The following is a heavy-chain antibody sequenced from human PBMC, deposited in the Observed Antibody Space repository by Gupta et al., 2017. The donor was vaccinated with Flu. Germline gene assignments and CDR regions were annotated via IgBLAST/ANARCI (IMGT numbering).Heavy chain of an antibody. CDR3: ARGLRLGHWFDP. V-gene: IGHV4-34*01. Sequence: QVQLQQWGAGLLKPSETLSLTCAVYGGSFSGYYWSWIRQPPGKGLEWIGEINHSGSTNYTPSLKSRVTISVDTSKNQFSLKLSSVTAADTAVYYCARGLRLGHWFDPWGQGTLVTVSS. CDR2: INHSGST. CDR1: GGSFSGYY. J-gene: IGHJ5*02. D-gene: IGHD3-16*01.